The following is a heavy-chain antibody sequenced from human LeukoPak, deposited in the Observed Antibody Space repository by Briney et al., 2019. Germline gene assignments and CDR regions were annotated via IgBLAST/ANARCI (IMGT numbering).Heavy chain of an antibody. V-gene: IGHV4-38-2*02. CDR3: ARVRGKTYYDSSGYLFDY. CDR1: GYSISSGYY. Sequence: SETLSLTCTVSGYSISSGYYWGWIRQPPGKGLEWIGSIYHSGSTYYNPSLKSRVTISVDTSKNQFSLKLSSVTAADTAVYYCARVRGKTYYDSSGYLFDYWGQGTLVTVSS. CDR2: IYHSGST. J-gene: IGHJ4*02. D-gene: IGHD3-22*01.